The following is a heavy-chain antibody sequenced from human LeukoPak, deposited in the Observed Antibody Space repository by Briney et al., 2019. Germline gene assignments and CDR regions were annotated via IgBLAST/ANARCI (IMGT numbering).Heavy chain of an antibody. CDR2: IYYSGST. CDR1: GGSISSYY. CDR3: ARQGDSSGVDAFDI. J-gene: IGHJ3*02. Sequence: PSETLSLTCTVSGGSISSYYWSWIRQPPGKGLEWIGYIYYSGSTNYNPSLKSRVTISVDMSKNQFSLKLSSVTAADTAVYYCARQGDSSGVDAFDIWGQGTMVTVSS. V-gene: IGHV4-59*08. D-gene: IGHD3-22*01.